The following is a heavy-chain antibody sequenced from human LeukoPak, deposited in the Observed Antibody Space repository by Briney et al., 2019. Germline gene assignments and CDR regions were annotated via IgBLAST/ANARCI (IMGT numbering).Heavy chain of an antibody. CDR2: IYPGDSDT. D-gene: IGHD6-19*01. CDR1: GYRFTDHW. CDR3: ARGDNSGWYFFDY. Sequence: GESLKISCKASGYRFTDHWIGWVRQMPRKGLEWMGIIYPGDSDTRYSPSFQGQVTISADKSISTAYLQWSTLQAPDTAMYYCARGDNSGWYFFDYWGQGTLVTVSS. J-gene: IGHJ4*02. V-gene: IGHV5-51*01.